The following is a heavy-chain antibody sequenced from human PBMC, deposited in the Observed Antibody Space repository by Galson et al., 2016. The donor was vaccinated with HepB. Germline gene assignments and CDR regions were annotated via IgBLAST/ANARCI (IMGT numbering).Heavy chain of an antibody. J-gene: IGHJ6*03. CDR1: GDTFSNYS. V-gene: IGHV1-69*13. CDR2: NIPIFGTG. Sequence: SVKVSCKASGDTFSNYSISWVRQAPGQGLEWMGRNIPIFGTGNFEQNFQGRVTITADESTSTAYMELRSLRSDDTAVYYCARVIRNFDFWSTYYYYMDVWGKGTTVTVSS. CDR3: ARVIRNFDFWSTYYYYMDV. D-gene: IGHD3-3*01.